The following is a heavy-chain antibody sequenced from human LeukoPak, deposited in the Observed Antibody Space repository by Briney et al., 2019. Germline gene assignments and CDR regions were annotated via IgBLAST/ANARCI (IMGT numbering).Heavy chain of an antibody. Sequence: SETLSLXCTVSGGSISSGNYYWNWIRQPAGKGLEWIGRIYISGSTNYNPSLKSRVTISVDTSKNQFSLKLSSVTAADTAVYYCVRVPLSRGSYYFDYWGQGTLVTVSS. J-gene: IGHJ4*02. D-gene: IGHD3-10*01. CDR3: VRVPLSRGSYYFDY. CDR2: IYISGST. V-gene: IGHV4-61*02. CDR1: GGSISSGNYY.